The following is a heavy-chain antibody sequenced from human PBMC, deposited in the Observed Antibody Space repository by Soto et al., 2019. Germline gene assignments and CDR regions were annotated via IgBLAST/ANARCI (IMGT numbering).Heavy chain of an antibody. CDR1: GFTFNNYG. CDR3: AAGCDGGSTGSFDH. Sequence: GGSLRLSCAASGFTFNNYGITWVRQAPGKGLEWVAGMSGNGGRAYYGDSLKGRFIISRDNSKNTQYLQMHSLIVDDPAVYYFAAGCDGGSTGSFDHWGQGTLVTVSS. V-gene: IGHV3-23*01. D-gene: IGHD2-15*01. CDR2: MSGNGGRA. J-gene: IGHJ4*01.